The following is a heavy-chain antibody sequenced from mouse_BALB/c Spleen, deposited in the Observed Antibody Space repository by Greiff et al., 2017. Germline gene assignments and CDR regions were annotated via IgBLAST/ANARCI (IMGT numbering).Heavy chain of an antibody. J-gene: IGHJ4*01. D-gene: IGHD4-1*01. CDR3: ARGGSELGRGAMDY. V-gene: IGHV5-4*02. CDR1: GFTFSDYY. CDR2: ISDGGSYT. Sequence: EVKLVESGGGLVKPGGSLKLSCAASGFTFSDYYMYWVRQTPEKRLEWVATISDGGSYTYYPDSVKGRFTISRDNAKNNLYLQMSSLKSEDTAMYYCARGGSELGRGAMDYWGQGTSVTVSS.